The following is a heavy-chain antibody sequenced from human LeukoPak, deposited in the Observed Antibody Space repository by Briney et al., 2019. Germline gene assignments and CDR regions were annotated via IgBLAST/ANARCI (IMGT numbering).Heavy chain of an antibody. CDR2: FYSGGST. CDR1: GFTVSSNY. V-gene: IGHV3-66*01. CDR3: AKDGGSAVDTATVEFDP. J-gene: IGHJ5*02. D-gene: IGHD5-18*01. Sequence: PGGSLRLSCADSGFTVSSNYMRWVRQAPGKGLEWVSVFYSGGSTHYADSVKGRFTISRDNSKNTLYLQMNSLRAEDTAVYYCAKDGGSAVDTATVEFDPWGQGTLVTVSS.